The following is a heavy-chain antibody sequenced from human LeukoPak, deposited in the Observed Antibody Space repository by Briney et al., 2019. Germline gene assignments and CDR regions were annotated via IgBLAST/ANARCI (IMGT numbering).Heavy chain of an antibody. CDR3: AREIPCSSCSCLDY. CDR1: GYTFTAYY. D-gene: IGHD2-2*01. V-gene: IGHV1-2*02. CDR2: INPHSGGT. J-gene: IGHJ4*02. Sequence: GASVKVSCKASGYTFTAYYMHWVRQAPGQGLEWMGWINPHSGGTNFAQKFQGRVTMTRDTSITTAHMELSRLTSDDTAMYYCAREIPCSSCSCLDYWGQGTLVTVSS.